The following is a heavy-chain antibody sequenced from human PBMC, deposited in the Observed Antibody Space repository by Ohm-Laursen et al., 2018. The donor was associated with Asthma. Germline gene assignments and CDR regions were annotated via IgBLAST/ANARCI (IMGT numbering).Heavy chain of an antibody. D-gene: IGHD3-10*01. CDR1: GFTFNTYW. CDR3: ANTFSYYYGSGSYYNRGYYYGMDV. CDR2: INQDGSQK. J-gene: IGHJ6*02. Sequence: LSLTCAASGFTFNTYWMSWVRQAPGKGLEWVANINQDGSQKYYADSVKGRFTISRDNSKNTLYLQMNSLRAEDTAVYYCANTFSYYYGSGSYYNRGYYYGMDVWGQGTTVTVSS. V-gene: IGHV3-7*01.